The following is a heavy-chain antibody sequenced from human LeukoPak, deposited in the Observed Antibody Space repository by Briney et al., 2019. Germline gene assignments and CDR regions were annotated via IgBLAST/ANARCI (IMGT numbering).Heavy chain of an antibody. CDR3: ARHSSPYYYDSSGYYYFDY. J-gene: IGHJ4*02. Sequence: SETLSLTCTVSGGSISSSSYYWGWIRQPPGKGLEWIGSICYSGSTYYHPSLKTRVTISVDTSKNQFSLKLSSVTAADTAVYYCARHSSPYYYDSSGYYYFDYWGQGTLVTVSS. D-gene: IGHD3-22*01. CDR2: ICYSGST. V-gene: IGHV4-39*01. CDR1: GGSISSSSYY.